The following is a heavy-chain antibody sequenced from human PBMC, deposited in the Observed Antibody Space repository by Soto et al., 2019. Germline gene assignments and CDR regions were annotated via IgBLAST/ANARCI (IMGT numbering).Heavy chain of an antibody. CDR2: IIPIFGTA. J-gene: IGHJ4*02. V-gene: IGHV1-69*06. Sequence: QVQLVQSGAEVKKPGSSVKVSCKASGGTFSSYAISWVRQAPGQGIEWMGGIIPIFGTANYAQKFQGRVTTTADKSTSTAYMELSSLRSEDTAVYYCARDYLSGVYCYYGEAYFDYRGQGSMVTVSS. D-gene: IGHD3-10*01. CDR1: GGTFSSYA. CDR3: ARDYLSGVYCYYGEAYFDY.